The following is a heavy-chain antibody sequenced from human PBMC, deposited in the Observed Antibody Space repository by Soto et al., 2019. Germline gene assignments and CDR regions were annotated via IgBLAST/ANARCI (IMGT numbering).Heavy chain of an antibody. Sequence: PGWSLRPACVASGFTFSSYALHWVRQAPGKGLEWVAVASYDGSNKYYADSVEGRFTISRDNSKNTLYLQTSSLTTEDTAMYYCARDWETSATGLIDSWGQGTLVTVSS. V-gene: IGHV3-30-3*01. CDR3: ARDWETSATGLIDS. D-gene: IGHD3-9*01. CDR2: ASYDGSNK. CDR1: GFTFSSYA. J-gene: IGHJ4*02.